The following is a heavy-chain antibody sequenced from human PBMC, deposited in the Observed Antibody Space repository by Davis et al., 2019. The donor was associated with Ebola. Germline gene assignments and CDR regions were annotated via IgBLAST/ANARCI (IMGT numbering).Heavy chain of an antibody. D-gene: IGHD2-15*01. CDR3: ARDHGYCSGGSCYSSYFDY. V-gene: IGHV3-11*06. J-gene: IGHJ4*02. Sequence: PGGSLRLSCAASGFTFTDYYMSWIRQAPGKGLEWISYMSGDSLYTNYADSVKGRFTISRDNSKNTLYLQMNSLRAEDTAVYYCARDHGYCSGGSCYSSYFDYWGQGTLVTVSS. CDR1: GFTFTDYY. CDR2: MSGDSLYT.